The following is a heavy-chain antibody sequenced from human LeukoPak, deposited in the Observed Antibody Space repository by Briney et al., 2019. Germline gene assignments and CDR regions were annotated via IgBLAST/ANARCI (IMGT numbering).Heavy chain of an antibody. D-gene: IGHD1-26*01. CDR2: IYPADSDT. CDR1: GYTFTTYW. J-gene: IGHJ4*02. Sequence: KRGESLKISCQGSGYTFTTYWIGWVRPMPGKGLEWMGTIYPADSDTKYSPSFQGQVTISAAKSISTTYLQWSSLKASDTAMYYCARLGSGNSFYYWGQGTLVTVSS. V-gene: IGHV5-51*01. CDR3: ARLGSGNSFYY.